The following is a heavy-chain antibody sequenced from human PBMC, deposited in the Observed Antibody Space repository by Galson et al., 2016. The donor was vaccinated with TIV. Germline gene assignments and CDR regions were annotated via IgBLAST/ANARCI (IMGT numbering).Heavy chain of an antibody. CDR3: ARIAPLTVTLNLWFDT. CDR1: GFSLSNARMG. CDR2: IFSSDKK. Sequence: PALVKPTQTLTLTCTVSGFSLSNARMGVSWIRQPPGKALEWLAHIFSSDKKSYSTSLQSRLSISKDTSKSQVVLTMTNVDPIDTATYYCARIAPLTVTLNLWFDTWGQGTPATVSS. J-gene: IGHJ5*02. D-gene: IGHD4-17*01. V-gene: IGHV2-26*01.